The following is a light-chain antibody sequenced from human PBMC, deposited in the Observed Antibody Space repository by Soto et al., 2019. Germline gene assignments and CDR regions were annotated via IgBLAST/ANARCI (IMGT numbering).Light chain of an antibody. CDR1: SSDIGGYKY. V-gene: IGLV2-14*01. CDR3: SSYTSATTGII. CDR2: EVT. J-gene: IGLJ1*01. Sequence: QSALTQPASVSGSPGQSITISCTGTSSDIGGYKYVSWYLHHPGKAPKLLIYEVTNRPSGVSDRFSGSKSGDTALLTISGLHAEDEADYYCSSYTSATTGIIFGTGT.